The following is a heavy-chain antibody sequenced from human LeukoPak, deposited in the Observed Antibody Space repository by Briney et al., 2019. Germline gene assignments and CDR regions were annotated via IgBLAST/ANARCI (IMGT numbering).Heavy chain of an antibody. V-gene: IGHV1-24*01. Sequence: ASVKVSCKVSGYTLSDLSMHWVRQAPGKGLEWMGGFDPGDGETIYTQKFQGRVTMTENTSTDTAYMELSSLRSEDTAVYYCAAGGVYDLFDYWGQGTLVTVSS. J-gene: IGHJ4*02. CDR1: GYTLSDLS. D-gene: IGHD5/OR15-5a*01. CDR2: FDPGDGET. CDR3: AAGGVYDLFDY.